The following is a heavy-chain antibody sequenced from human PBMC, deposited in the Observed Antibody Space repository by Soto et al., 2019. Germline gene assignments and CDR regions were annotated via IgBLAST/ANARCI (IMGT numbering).Heavy chain of an antibody. V-gene: IGHV3-53*01. CDR3: ARHDWLDP. CDR2: FFNTGDT. Sequence: EVLLVDSGGGLVQPGGSLTLSCAVSGFTISVDSMFWVRQAPGKGLEWVSVFFNTGDTRYADSVKGRFTISRDNSKNTLYLHMNNLRADDTAVYFCARHDWLDPWGQGTLVTVSS. J-gene: IGHJ5*02. CDR1: GFTISVDS.